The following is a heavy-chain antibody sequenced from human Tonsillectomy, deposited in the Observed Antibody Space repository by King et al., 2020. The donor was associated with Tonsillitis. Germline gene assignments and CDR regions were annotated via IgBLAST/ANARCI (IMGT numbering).Heavy chain of an antibody. D-gene: IGHD1-26*01. CDR3: ATSPSSGDFYPWYFDL. CDR2: ISRTNTYI. V-gene: IGHV3-21*01. J-gene: IGHJ2*01. Sequence: VQLVESGGGLVKPGGSLRLSCAASGITFSTYSMNWVRQVPGKGLEWVSSISRTNTYIYYTASVQGRFTISRDNAKNSLYLQMNSLRAEDTAVYYCATSPSSGDFYPWYFDLWGRGTLVTVSS. CDR1: GITFSTYS.